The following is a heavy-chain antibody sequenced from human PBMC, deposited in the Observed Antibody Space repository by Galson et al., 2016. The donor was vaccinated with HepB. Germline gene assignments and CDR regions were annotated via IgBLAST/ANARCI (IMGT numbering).Heavy chain of an antibody. Sequence: ATLSLTCTVSGGSISSSGYYWGWIRQPPGKGLEWNGSIFYSGTTYYNPSRKSRVTISLDTPKSQVSLKLWSVTAADTAMYYCARPDYDSSGYNWFDPWGQRTLVTVAS. CDR1: GGSISSSGYY. CDR3: ARPDYDSSGYNWFDP. CDR2: IFYSGTT. V-gene: IGHV4-39*01. J-gene: IGHJ5*02. D-gene: IGHD3-22*01.